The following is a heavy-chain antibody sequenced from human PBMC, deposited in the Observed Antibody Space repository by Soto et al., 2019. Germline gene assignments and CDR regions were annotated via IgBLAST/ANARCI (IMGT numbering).Heavy chain of an antibody. J-gene: IGHJ4*02. CDR2: IIPILGIA. Sequence: QVQLVQSGAEVKKPGSSVKVSCKASGGTFSSYTISWVRQAPGQGLEWMGRIIPILGIANYAQKFQGRVTITADKXTXXAYMELSSLRSEDTAVYYCARVTDYYDSSGYLGDYWGQGTLVTVSS. CDR3: ARVTDYYDSSGYLGDY. D-gene: IGHD3-22*01. V-gene: IGHV1-69*02. CDR1: GGTFSSYT.